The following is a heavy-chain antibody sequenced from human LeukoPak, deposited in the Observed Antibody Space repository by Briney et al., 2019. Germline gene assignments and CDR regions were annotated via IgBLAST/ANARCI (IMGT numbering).Heavy chain of an antibody. D-gene: IGHD3-22*01. V-gene: IGHV4-34*01. CDR3: ARGWNYYESSGPVGAFDI. CDR1: GGSFSGYY. J-gene: IGHJ3*02. Sequence: SETLSLTCAVDGGSFSGYYWSWIRQPPGKGLEWIGEINHSGSTNYNPSLKSRVTISVDTSKNQFSLNLSSVTAADTAVYYCARGWNYYESSGPVGAFDIWGQGTMVTVSS. CDR2: INHSGST.